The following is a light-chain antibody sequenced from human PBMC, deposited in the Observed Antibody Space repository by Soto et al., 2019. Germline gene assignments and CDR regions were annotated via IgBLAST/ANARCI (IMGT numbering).Light chain of an antibody. CDR1: QSVSSSF. CDR2: GAS. V-gene: IGKV3-20*01. J-gene: IGKJ1*01. Sequence: EIVLTQSPGTLSLSPGERATLSCRASQSVSSSFLAWYQHKPGQAPRLLIYGASSRATGIPDRFSGSGSGTDFTLTIRRLEPEDFEVYYCQQYDSSPWTFGQGTKVEIQ. CDR3: QQYDSSPWT.